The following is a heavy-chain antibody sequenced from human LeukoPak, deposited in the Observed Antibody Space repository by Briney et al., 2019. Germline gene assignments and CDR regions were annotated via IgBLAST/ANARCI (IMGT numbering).Heavy chain of an antibody. CDR2: INAGNGNT. Sequence: GASVKVSCKASGYTFTSYAMHWVRQAPGQRLEWMGWINAGNGNTKYSQKFQGRVTITRDTSASTAYMELSSLRSEDTAVYYCARRYCSSTSCHYFDYWGQGTLVTVSS. CDR3: ARRYCSSTSCHYFDY. J-gene: IGHJ4*02. V-gene: IGHV1-3*01. D-gene: IGHD2-2*01. CDR1: GYTFTSYA.